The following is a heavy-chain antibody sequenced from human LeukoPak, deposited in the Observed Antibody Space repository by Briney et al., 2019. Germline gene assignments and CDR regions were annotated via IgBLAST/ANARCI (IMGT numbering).Heavy chain of an antibody. J-gene: IGHJ4*02. CDR3: ARGVVPAANRYYFDY. CDR2: SYYSGST. CDR1: GGSISSYY. V-gene: IGHV4-59*13. Sequence: SETLSLTCTVSGGSISSYYWSWIRKPPGKGQERVGYSYYSGSTNYNPSLNIRISISVDTAKTQFSLKLSSVTAADTAVYYCARGVVPAANRYYFDYWGQGTLVTVSS. D-gene: IGHD2-2*01.